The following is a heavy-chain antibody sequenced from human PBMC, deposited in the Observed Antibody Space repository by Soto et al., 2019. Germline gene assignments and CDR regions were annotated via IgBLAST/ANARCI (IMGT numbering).Heavy chain of an antibody. Sequence: PGGSLRLSCAASGFTFSSYGMHWVRQAPGKGLEWVAVIWYDGSNKYYADSVKGRFTISRDNSKNTLYLQMNSLRAEDTAVYYCARRGKYCSSTSCYRNYYYYMDVWGKGTTVTVSS. CDR3: ARRGKYCSSTSCYRNYYYYMDV. CDR2: IWYDGSNK. J-gene: IGHJ6*03. D-gene: IGHD2-2*02. CDR1: GFTFSSYG. V-gene: IGHV3-33*01.